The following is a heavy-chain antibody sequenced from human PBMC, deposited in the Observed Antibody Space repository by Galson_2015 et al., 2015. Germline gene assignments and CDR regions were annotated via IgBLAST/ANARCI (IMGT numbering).Heavy chain of an antibody. CDR3: AHGEFWSGQGYAFDI. Sequence: PALVKPTQTLTLTCTFSGFSLSTGGVGVGWIRQPPGKALEWHALIYWDDDKRYSPSLKSRLTITKDTSKNQVVLTMTNMDPVDTATYYCAHGEFWSGQGYAFDIWGQGTMVTVSS. V-gene: IGHV2-5*02. CDR1: GFSLSTGGVG. CDR2: IYWDDDK. D-gene: IGHD3-3*01. J-gene: IGHJ3*02.